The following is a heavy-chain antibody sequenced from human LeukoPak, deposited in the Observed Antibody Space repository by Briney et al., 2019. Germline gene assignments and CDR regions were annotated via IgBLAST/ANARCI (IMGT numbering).Heavy chain of an antibody. J-gene: IGHJ6*02. D-gene: IGHD4-17*01. V-gene: IGHV1-2*06. CDR1: GYTFTGYY. Sequence: ASVKVSCKASGYTFTGYYMHWVRQAPGQGLEWMGRINPNSGGTNYAQKFQGRVTMTRDTSISTAYMELSRLRSDDTAVYYCARDLDYGDYGHYYYGMDVWGQGTTVTVSS. CDR2: INPNSGGT. CDR3: ARDLDYGDYGHYYYGMDV.